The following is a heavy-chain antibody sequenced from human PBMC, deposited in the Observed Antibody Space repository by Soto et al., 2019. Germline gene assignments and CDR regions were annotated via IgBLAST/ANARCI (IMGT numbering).Heavy chain of an antibody. V-gene: IGHV4-59*01. CDR1: GGSISSYY. J-gene: IGHJ6*03. CDR3: ARVQVIAIPHYYYYMDV. Sequence: SETLSLTCTVSGGSISSYYWSWIRQPPGKGLEWIGYIYYSGSTNYNPSLKSRVTISVDTSKNQFSLKLSSVTAADTAVYYCARVQVIAIPHYYYYMDVWGKGTTVTVSS. D-gene: IGHD2-21*01. CDR2: IYYSGST.